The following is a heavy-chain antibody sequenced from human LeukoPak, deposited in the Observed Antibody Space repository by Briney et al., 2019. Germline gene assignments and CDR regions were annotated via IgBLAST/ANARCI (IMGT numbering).Heavy chain of an antibody. D-gene: IGHD2-2*01. CDR1: GFSFSSYS. J-gene: IGHJ4*02. Sequence: GGSLRLSCAASGFSFSSYSMNWVRQAPGRGLEWVSYISGSGNAKHYTDSVKGRFTISRDNAKNALYLQMNSLRAEDTAVYFCARDYLYAFDYWGQGTLVTVSS. V-gene: IGHV3-48*01. CDR2: ISGSGNAK. CDR3: ARDYLYAFDY.